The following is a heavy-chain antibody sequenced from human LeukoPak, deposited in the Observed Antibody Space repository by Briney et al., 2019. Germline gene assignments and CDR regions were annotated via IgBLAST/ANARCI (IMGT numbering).Heavy chain of an antibody. V-gene: IGHV4-59*12. Sequence: SETLSLTCTVSGGSISSYYWSWIRQPPGKGLEWIGYIYHSGSTYYNPSLKSRVTISVDRSKNQFSLKLSSVTAADTAVYYCARSPTPKLAYCGGDCYRAFDYWGQGTLVTVSS. CDR3: ARSPTPKLAYCGGDCYRAFDY. D-gene: IGHD2-21*01. CDR2: IYHSGST. CDR1: GGSISSYY. J-gene: IGHJ4*02.